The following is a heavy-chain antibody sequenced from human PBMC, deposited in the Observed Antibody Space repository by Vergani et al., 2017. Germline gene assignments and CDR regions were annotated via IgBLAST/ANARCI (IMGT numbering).Heavy chain of an antibody. V-gene: IGHV3-23*01. CDR3: AKGLIAAAVNFDS. D-gene: IGHD6-13*01. CDR1: GFTFSSYA. CDR2: ISASSSTT. Sequence: EVPLLESGGGLVRPGGSLRLSCAASGFTFSSYAMTWVRQAQGKGLEWVSVISASSSTTYYADSVKGRFTISRDNSKKMLYLQMDSLRPEDAAVYYCAKGLIAAAVNFDSWGQGTLVSVSS. J-gene: IGHJ4*02.